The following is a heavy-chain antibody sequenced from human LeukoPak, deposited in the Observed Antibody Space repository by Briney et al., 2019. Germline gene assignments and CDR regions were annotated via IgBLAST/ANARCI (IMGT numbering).Heavy chain of an antibody. J-gene: IGHJ4*02. CDR2: IYYSGST. CDR1: GGSISSSSYY. Sequence: SETLSLTCTVPGGSISSSSYYWGWIRQPPGKGLEWIGSIYYSGSTYYNPSLKSRVTISVDTSKNQFSLKLSSVTAADTAVYYCAGSRLTTADYWGQGTLVTVSS. V-gene: IGHV4-39*07. CDR3: AGSRLTTADY. D-gene: IGHD4-17*01.